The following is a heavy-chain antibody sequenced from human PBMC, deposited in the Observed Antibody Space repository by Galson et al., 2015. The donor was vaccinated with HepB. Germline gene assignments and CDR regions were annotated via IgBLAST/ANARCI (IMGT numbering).Heavy chain of an antibody. J-gene: IGHJ6*03. D-gene: IGHD6-19*01. Sequence: SLRLSCAASGFTFSSDSMNWVRQAPGKGLEWVSYISSGSTIYYADSVKGRFTISRDNAKNSLYLQMNSLRAEDTAVYYCARGAVAGNYYYYYMDVWGKGTTVTVSS. V-gene: IGHV3-48*04. CDR1: GFTFSSDS. CDR3: ARGAVAGNYYYYYMDV. CDR2: ISSGSTI.